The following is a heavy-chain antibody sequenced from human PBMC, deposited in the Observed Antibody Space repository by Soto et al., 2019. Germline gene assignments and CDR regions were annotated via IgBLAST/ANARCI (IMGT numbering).Heavy chain of an antibody. V-gene: IGHV3-33*01. Sequence: GGSLRLSCAASGFTFSSYGMHWVRQAPGKGLEWVAVIWNDGSNKYYADSVKGRFTISRDNSKNTLYLQMNSLRAEDTAVYYCASEFWSGPFDYWGQGTLVTVSS. CDR3: ASEFWSGPFDY. J-gene: IGHJ4*02. D-gene: IGHD3-3*01. CDR1: GFTFSSYG. CDR2: IWNDGSNK.